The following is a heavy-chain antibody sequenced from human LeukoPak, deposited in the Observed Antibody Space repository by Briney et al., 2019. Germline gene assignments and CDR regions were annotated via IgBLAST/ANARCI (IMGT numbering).Heavy chain of an antibody. J-gene: IGHJ4*02. CDR2: IYYSGIT. CDR3: ARVPYYYDSSGYYYSYFDY. D-gene: IGHD3-22*01. V-gene: IGHV4-59*01. CDR1: GGSISSYY. Sequence: SETLSLTCTVSGGSISSYYWSWIRQPPGKGLEWIGYIYYSGITNYNPSLKSRVTISVDTSKNQFSLKLSSVTAADTDVYYCARVPYYYDSSGYYYSYFDYWGQGTLVTVSS.